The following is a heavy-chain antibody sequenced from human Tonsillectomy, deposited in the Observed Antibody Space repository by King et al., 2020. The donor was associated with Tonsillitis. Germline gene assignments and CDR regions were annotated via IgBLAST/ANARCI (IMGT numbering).Heavy chain of an antibody. CDR3: ARGPQKYCSTTACYETGYWFDP. V-gene: IGHV1-8*01. CDR1: GYTFTNYD. J-gene: IGHJ5*02. CDR2: MNPSSGNT. D-gene: IGHD2-2*01. Sequence: QLVQSGAEVKKPGASVKVSCKASGYTFTNYDINWVRQATGQGLEWMGWMNPSSGNTGSAQKFQGRVTLTRNTSTSTAYMELSSLRSEDTAVYYCARGPQKYCSTTACYETGYWFDPWGQGTLVTVSS.